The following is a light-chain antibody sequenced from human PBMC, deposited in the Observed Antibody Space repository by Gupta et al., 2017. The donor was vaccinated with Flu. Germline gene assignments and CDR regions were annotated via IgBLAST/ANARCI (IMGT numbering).Light chain of an antibody. CDR1: SSDVGGYDY. CDR3: SSDRKANTVVV. V-gene: IGLV2-14*01. CDR2: EVS. Sequence: QSALTQPVSVSGSPGQSIAISCTGTSSDVGGYDYVSWYQQHPGEAPELVIFEVSRRPSGISDRFSGSKSGNTASLTISGLLAEDEAYYYCSSDRKANTVVVFGGGTKLTVL. J-gene: IGLJ2*01.